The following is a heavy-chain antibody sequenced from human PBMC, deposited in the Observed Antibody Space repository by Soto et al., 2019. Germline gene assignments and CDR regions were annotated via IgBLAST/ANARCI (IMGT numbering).Heavy chain of an antibody. CDR3: AREMGRYYFDY. CDR1: GGSISSYY. Sequence: SETLSLTCSVSGGSISSYYWNWIRQPPGKGLEWIGYIYYTVSANSESTLYNPSLKSRVTISVDTSKNQFSLKLSSVTAADTAVYYCAREMGRYYFDYWGQGTLVTVSS. V-gene: IGHV4-59*01. CDR2: IYYTVSANSEST. D-gene: IGHD2-8*01. J-gene: IGHJ4*02.